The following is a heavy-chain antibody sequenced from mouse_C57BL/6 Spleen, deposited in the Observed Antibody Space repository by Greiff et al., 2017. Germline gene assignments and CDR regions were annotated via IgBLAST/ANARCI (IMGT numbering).Heavy chain of an antibody. V-gene: IGHV1-64*01. CDR2: IHPNSGST. J-gene: IGHJ3*01. D-gene: IGHD2-9*01. CDR3: ARWGPTMVTTGGAWFAY. Sequence: QVHVKQPGAELVKPGASVKLSCKASGYTFTSYWMHWVKQRPGQGLEWIGMIHPNSGSTNYNEKFKSKATLTVDKSSSTAYMQLSSLTSEDSAVYYCARWGPTMVTTGGAWFAYWGQGTLVTVSA. CDR1: GYTFTSYW.